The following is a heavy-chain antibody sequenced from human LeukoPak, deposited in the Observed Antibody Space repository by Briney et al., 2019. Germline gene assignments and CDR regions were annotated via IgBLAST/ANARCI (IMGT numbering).Heavy chain of an antibody. CDR1: GFTFSSYS. D-gene: IGHD1-14*01. CDR2: ISSSSSYI. V-gene: IGHV3-21*01. Sequence: KTGGSLRLSCAASGFTFSSYSMNWVRQAPGKGLEWVSSISSSSSYIYYADSVKGRFTISRDNAKNSLYLQMNSLRAEDTAVYYCARDPIPETYGPGAFDIWGQGTMVTVSS. J-gene: IGHJ3*02. CDR3: ARDPIPETYGPGAFDI.